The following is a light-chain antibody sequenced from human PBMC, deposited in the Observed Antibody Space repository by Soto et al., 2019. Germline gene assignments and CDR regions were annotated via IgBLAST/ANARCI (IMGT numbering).Light chain of an antibody. CDR2: GAS. CDR3: QQYSNSKWT. J-gene: IGKJ1*01. Sequence: EIVLTQSPGTLSLSPGERATLSCRASQSLDNRHLAWYQHKPGQTPRVLIYGASNRATGIPVRFSGSGSGTDFTLTISKLETEDFAVYYCQQYSNSKWTFGQGTKVEMK. CDR1: QSLDNRH. V-gene: IGKV3-20*01.